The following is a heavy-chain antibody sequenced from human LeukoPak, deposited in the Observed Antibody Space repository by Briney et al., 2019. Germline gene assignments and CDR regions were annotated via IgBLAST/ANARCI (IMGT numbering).Heavy chain of an antibody. J-gene: IGHJ3*02. Sequence: SETLSLTCNVSSEFFSGYYWGWIRQPPGKGLEWIGEINHSGSTNYNPSLKSRVTISVDTSKNQFSLKLSSVTAADTAVYYCARPYTSDYRGASDIWGQGTMVTVSS. V-gene: IGHV4-34*01. D-gene: IGHD6-19*01. CDR1: SEFFSGYY. CDR2: INHSGST. CDR3: ARPYTSDYRGASDI.